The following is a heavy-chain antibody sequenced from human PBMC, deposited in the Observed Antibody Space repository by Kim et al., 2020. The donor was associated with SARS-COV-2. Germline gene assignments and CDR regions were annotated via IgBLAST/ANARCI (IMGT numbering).Heavy chain of an antibody. CDR1: GFTISDFY. CDR2: IGGSAGHI. CDR3: VKEWSAFDF. Sequence: GGSLRLSCEASGFTISDFYMHWIRQAPGKGLEWLSFIGGSAGHIFYADSVKGRFTISRDTAKNSLYLQMNSLRVEDTAVYYCVKEWSAFDFWGQGIMLTVSS. D-gene: IGHD3-3*01. V-gene: IGHV3-11*01. J-gene: IGHJ3*01.